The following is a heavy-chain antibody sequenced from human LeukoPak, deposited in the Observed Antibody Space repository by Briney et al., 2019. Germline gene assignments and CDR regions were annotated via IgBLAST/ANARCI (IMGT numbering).Heavy chain of an antibody. Sequence: GGSLRLSCVASGFTFSSYSMNWVRQAPGKGFDWVTVVTHDGSKMYYADSVEGRFIISRDNSKDMVYLQMNRLTSEDTAMYYCVRGGSEVVVAAALGAFDIWGQGTMVTVSS. CDR2: VTHDGSKM. J-gene: IGHJ3*02. CDR3: VRGGSEVVVAAALGAFDI. V-gene: IGHV3-30*13. D-gene: IGHD2-15*01. CDR1: GFTFSSYS.